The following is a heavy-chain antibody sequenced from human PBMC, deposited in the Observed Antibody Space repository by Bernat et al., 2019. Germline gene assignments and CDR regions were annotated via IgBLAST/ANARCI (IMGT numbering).Heavy chain of an antibody. V-gene: IGHV3-33*01. CDR2: IWYDGSNK. D-gene: IGHD5-18*01. Sequence: QVQLVESGGGVVQPGRSLRLSCAASGFTFSSYGMHWVRQAPGKGLEWVAVIWYDGSNKDYADSVKGRFTISRDNSKNTLYLQKNSLRAEDTAVYYCATAPGYSYGYGWDYWGQGTLVTVSS. CDR1: GFTFSSYG. CDR3: ATAPGYSYGYGWDY. J-gene: IGHJ4*02.